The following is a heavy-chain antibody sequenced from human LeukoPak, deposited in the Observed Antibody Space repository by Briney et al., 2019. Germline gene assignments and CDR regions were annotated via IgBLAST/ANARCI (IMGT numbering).Heavy chain of an antibody. Sequence: GGSLRLSCAASGFTFSSYSMTWVRQAPGKGLEWVSSISSSSSYIYYADSVKGRFTISRDNAKNSLHLQMNSLRAEDTAVYYCARRRRELLGLDYWGQGALVTVSS. CDR1: GFTFSSYS. J-gene: IGHJ4*02. D-gene: IGHD1-26*01. CDR3: ARRRRELLGLDY. CDR2: ISSSSSYI. V-gene: IGHV3-21*01.